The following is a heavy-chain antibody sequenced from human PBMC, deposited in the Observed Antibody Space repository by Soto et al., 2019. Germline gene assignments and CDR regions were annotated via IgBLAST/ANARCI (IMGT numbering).Heavy chain of an antibody. CDR3: ARGVGSSPPRY. V-gene: IGHV4-38-2*01. D-gene: IGHD3-9*01. CDR2: IYQGGST. J-gene: IGHJ4*02. CDR1: GYSIRSGYY. Sequence: LSLTCDVSGYSIRSGYYWGWIRQPPGKGLEWIGSIYQGGSTYYNPSLKSRVAISIDTSKNQISLKFTSATAADTAVYYCARGVGSSPPRYWGRGTLVTVSS.